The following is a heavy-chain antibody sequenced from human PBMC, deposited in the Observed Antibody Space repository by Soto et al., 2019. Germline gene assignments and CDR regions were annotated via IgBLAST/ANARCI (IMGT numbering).Heavy chain of an antibody. CDR3: ARRPGTGLDY. Sequence: EVQLVESGGGLVQPGGSLRLSCAASGFTFSSYSMNWVRQAPGKGLEWVSYISSSSSTIYYADSVKGRFTISRDNAKNSLYLQMNSLRAEDTAVYYCARRPGTGLDYWGQGTLVTVSS. CDR2: ISSSSSTI. J-gene: IGHJ4*02. V-gene: IGHV3-48*01. D-gene: IGHD1-1*01. CDR1: GFTFSSYS.